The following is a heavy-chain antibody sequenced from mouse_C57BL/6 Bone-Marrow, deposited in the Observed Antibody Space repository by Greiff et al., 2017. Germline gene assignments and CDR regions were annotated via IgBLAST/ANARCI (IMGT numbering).Heavy chain of an antibody. CDR1: GYTFTDYN. CDR3: ANDLLWLRRYYYAMDY. V-gene: IGHV1-22*01. D-gene: IGHD2-2*01. CDR2: INPNNGGT. J-gene: IGHJ4*01. Sequence: EVQLQQSGPELVKPGASVKMSCKASGYTFTDYNMHWVKQSHGKSLEWIGYINPNNGGTSYNQKFKGKATLTVNKSSSTAYMELRSLKSEDSAVYYCANDLLWLRRYYYAMDYWGQGTSVTVSS.